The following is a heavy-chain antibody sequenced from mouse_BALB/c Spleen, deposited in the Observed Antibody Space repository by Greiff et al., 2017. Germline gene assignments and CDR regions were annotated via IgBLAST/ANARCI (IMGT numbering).Heavy chain of an antibody. CDR3: NARGTTVDY. CDR1: GFNIKDYY. Sequence: EVQLQQSGAELVRSGASVKLSCTASGFNIKDYYMHWVKQRPEQGLEWIGWIDPENGDTEYAPKFKGKATMTADTSSNTAYLQLSSLTSEDTAVYYCNARGTTVDYWGQGTTLTVSS. D-gene: IGHD1-1*01. CDR2: IDPENGDT. V-gene: IGHV14-4*02. J-gene: IGHJ2*01.